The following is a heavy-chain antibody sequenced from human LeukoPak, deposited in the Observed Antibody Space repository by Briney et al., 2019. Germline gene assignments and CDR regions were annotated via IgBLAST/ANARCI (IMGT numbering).Heavy chain of an antibody. CDR1: GFTFSTYA. CDR2: ISGSGGSA. CDR3: AKTVSGSYSYQGGDY. D-gene: IGHD3-10*01. Sequence: GGSLRLSCAASGFTFSTYAMTWVRHAPGKGLDWVSAISGSGGSAYYGDSVKGRFTISIDNSKNTLYLQMNSLRAEDTAVYYCAKTVSGSYSYQGGDYWGQGTLVTVSS. J-gene: IGHJ4*02. V-gene: IGHV3-23*01.